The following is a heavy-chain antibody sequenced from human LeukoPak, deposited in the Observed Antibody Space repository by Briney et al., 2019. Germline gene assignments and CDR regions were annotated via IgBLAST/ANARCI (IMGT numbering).Heavy chain of an antibody. V-gene: IGHV3-11*01. D-gene: IGHD6-13*01. CDR3: ARDQSIAAAGTKGMGY. J-gene: IGHJ4*02. CDR2: ISSSGSTI. Sequence: GGSLRLSCAASGFTFSNAWMSWVRQAPGKGLEWVSYISSSGSTIYYADSVKGRFTISRDNAKNSLYLQMNSLRAEDTAVYYCARDQSIAAAGTKGMGYWGQGTLVTVSS. CDR1: GFTFSNAW.